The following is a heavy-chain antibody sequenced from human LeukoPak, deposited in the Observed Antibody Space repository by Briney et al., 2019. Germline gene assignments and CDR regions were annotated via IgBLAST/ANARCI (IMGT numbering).Heavy chain of an antibody. CDR3: ARGLPRVGATRRFPNWFDP. Sequence: GASVKVSCMASGYTFTSYYMHWVRQAPGQGLEWMGIINPSGGSTSYAQKFQGRVTMTRDTSTSTVYMELSSLRSEDTAVYYCARGLPRVGATRRFPNWFDPWGQGTLVTVSS. CDR2: INPSGGST. J-gene: IGHJ5*02. CDR1: GYTFTSYY. D-gene: IGHD1-26*01. V-gene: IGHV1-46*01.